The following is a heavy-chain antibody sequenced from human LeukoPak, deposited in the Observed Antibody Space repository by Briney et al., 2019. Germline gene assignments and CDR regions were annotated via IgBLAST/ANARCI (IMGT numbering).Heavy chain of an antibody. V-gene: IGHV3-21*01. CDR1: GFTFSSYS. CDR2: ISSSSSYI. CDR3: ARPNSGSYVGYFDY. J-gene: IGHJ4*02. D-gene: IGHD1-26*01. Sequence: GGSLRLSCAASGFTFSSYSVNWVRQAPGKGLEWVSSISSSSSYIYYADSVKGRFTISRDNAKNSLYLQMNSLRAEDTAVYYCARPNSGSYVGYFDYWGQGTLVTVSS.